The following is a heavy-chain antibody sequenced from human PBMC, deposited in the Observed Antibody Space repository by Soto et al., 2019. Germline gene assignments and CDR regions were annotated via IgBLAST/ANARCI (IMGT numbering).Heavy chain of an antibody. CDR1: GGTFSSYA. J-gene: IGHJ4*02. D-gene: IGHD5-18*01. CDR2: IIPIFGTA. CDR3: ARDELDTATVILDY. V-gene: IGHV1-69*13. Sequence: SVKVSCKASGGTFSSYAISWVRQAPGQGLEWMGGIIPIFGTANYAQKFQGRVTITADESTSTAYMELSSLRSEDTAVYYCARDELDTATVILDYWGQGTLVTVSS.